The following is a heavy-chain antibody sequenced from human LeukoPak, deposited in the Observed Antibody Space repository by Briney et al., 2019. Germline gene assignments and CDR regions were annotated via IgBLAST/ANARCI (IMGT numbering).Heavy chain of an antibody. J-gene: IGHJ6*02. CDR3: ARVAGSSWYYYYGMDV. CDR1: GGSFSSYY. V-gene: IGHV4-59*01. D-gene: IGHD6-13*01. Sequence: SETLSLTCTVSGGSFSSYYWSWIRQPPGKGLEWIGYIYYSGSTNYNPSLKSRVTISVDTSKNQFSLKLSSVTAADTAVYYCARVAGSSWYYYYGMDVWGQGTTVTVSS. CDR2: IYYSGST.